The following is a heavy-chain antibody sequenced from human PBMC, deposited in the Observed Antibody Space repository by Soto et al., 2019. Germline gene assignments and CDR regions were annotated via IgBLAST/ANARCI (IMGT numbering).Heavy chain of an antibody. D-gene: IGHD2-15*01. Sequence: ASVKVSCKASGYTFTSYGISWVRQAPGQGLEWMGWISAYNGNTNYAQKLQGRVTMTTDTSTSTAYMELRSLRSDDTAVYYCAGAKLGYCSGGSCYSGYYYGMDVWG. CDR2: ISAYNGNT. CDR3: AGAKLGYCSGGSCYSGYYYGMDV. CDR1: GYTFTSYG. V-gene: IGHV1-18*01. J-gene: IGHJ6*02.